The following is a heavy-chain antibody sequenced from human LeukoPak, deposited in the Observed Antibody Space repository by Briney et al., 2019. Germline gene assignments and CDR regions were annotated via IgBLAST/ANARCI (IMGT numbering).Heavy chain of an antibody. CDR1: GASISSSIYY. CDR3: ARHYYGSGRRDY. Sequence: SETLSLTCTVSGASISSSIYYWRWIRQPPGKGLEWIGSIYYSGSPYYHRSLKSRVTISVDTSKNQFSLKLTSVTAADTALYYCARHYYGSGRRDYWGQGTLVTVCS. D-gene: IGHD3-10*01. V-gene: IGHV4-39*01. J-gene: IGHJ4*02. CDR2: IYYSGSP.